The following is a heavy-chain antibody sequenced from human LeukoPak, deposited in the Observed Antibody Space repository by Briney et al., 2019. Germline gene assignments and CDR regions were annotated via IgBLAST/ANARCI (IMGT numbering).Heavy chain of an antibody. CDR1: GNYW. CDR2: ISGSGGST. CDR3: AKDRETGYCSSTSCYYYYYGMDV. J-gene: IGHJ6*02. D-gene: IGHD2-2*03. V-gene: IGHV3-23*01. Sequence: PGGSLRLSCAASGNYWMHWVRQAPGKGLVWVSAISGSGGSTYYADSVKGRFTISRDNSKNTLYLQMNSLRAEDTAVYYCAKDRETGYCSSTSCYYYYYGMDVWGQGTTVTVSS.